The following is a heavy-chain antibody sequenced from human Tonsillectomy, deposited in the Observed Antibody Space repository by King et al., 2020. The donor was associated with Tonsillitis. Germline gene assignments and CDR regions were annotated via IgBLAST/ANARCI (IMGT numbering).Heavy chain of an antibody. D-gene: IGHD3-22*01. V-gene: IGHV3-74*01. CDR3: ARGSYYYDSSGYSEGIDY. J-gene: IGHJ4*02. CDR1: GFTFSSYW. CDR2: INSDGSST. Sequence: VQLVESGGGLVQPGGSLRLSCAASGFTFSSYWMHWVRQVPGKGLVWVSRINSDGSSTNYADSVKGRITISRDNAKNTLYLQMNSLRAEDTAVYYCARGSYYYDSSGYSEGIDYWGQGTLVTVSS.